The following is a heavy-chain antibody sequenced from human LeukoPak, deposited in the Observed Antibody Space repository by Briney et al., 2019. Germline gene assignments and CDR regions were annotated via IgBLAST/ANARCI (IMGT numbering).Heavy chain of an antibody. D-gene: IGHD6-6*01. J-gene: IGHJ4*02. V-gene: IGHV3-21*01. Sequence: PGGSLRLSCAVSGFTFSSYSMNWVRQAPGKGLEWVSSISSSSSYIYYADSVKGRFTISRDNAKNSLYLQMNSLGAEDTAVYYCARGSSAGDFDYWGQGTLVTVSS. CDR2: ISSSSSYI. CDR1: GFTFSSYS. CDR3: ARGSSAGDFDY.